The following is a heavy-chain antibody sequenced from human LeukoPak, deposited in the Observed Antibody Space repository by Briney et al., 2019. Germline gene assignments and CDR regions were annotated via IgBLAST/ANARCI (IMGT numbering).Heavy chain of an antibody. CDR1: GFTFSSYW. CDR2: INSDGSST. V-gene: IGHV3-74*01. CDR3: AREGKEYYYDSSGLDY. Sequence: GGSLRLSCAASGFTFSSYWMHWVRHAPGKGLVWVSRINSDGSSTSYADSVKGRFTISRDNAKNTLYLQMNSLRAEDTAVYYCAREGKEYYYDSSGLDYWGQGTLVTVSS. J-gene: IGHJ4*02. D-gene: IGHD3-22*01.